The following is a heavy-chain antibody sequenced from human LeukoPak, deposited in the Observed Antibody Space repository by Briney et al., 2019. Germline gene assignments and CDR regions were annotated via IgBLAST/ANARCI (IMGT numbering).Heavy chain of an antibody. CDR3: AKEYCGGRCYEDYFDY. CDR1: GFSFSSYG. J-gene: IGHJ4*02. CDR2: ISYDGRTK. Sequence: RRSLRLSCAAFGFSFSSYGMHWVRQAPSKGLEWVAAISYDGRTKYYVDSVKGRFTIARDNSKNTLSLQMNSLRAEDTAVYYCAKEYCGGRCYEDYFDYWGQGTLVTVSS. V-gene: IGHV3-30*18. D-gene: IGHD2-15*01.